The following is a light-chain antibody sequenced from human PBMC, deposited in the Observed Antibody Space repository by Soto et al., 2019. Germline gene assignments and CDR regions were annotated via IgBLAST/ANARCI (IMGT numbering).Light chain of an antibody. CDR3: QQYNSYSPWT. CDR2: DAS. V-gene: IGKV1-5*01. Sequence: DIQMTQSPSALSASVGDRVTITCRAGQSISRSLAWYQQSPGKAPKLLIYDASSLESGVPSRFSGSGSGTEFTLTISSLQPDDFATYYCQQYNSYSPWTFGQGTKVDIK. CDR1: QSISRS. J-gene: IGKJ1*01.